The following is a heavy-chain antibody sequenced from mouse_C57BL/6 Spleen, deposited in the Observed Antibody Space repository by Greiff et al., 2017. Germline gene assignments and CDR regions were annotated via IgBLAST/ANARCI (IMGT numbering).Heavy chain of an antibody. D-gene: IGHD2-12*01. J-gene: IGHJ2*01. Sequence: VQLKESGAELVKPGASVKLSCTASGFNIKDYYMHWVKQRTEQGLEWIGRIDPEAGGTKYAPKFQGKATITADTSSNTSSLQLSRLTSEDTAFYYCARTRSCYGGYWGQGTTLTVSS. CDR1: GFNIKDYY. CDR3: ARTRSCYGGY. CDR2: IDPEAGGT. V-gene: IGHV14-2*01.